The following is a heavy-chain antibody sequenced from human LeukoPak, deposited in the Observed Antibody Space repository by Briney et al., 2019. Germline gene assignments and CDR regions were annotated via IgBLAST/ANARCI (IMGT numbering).Heavy chain of an antibody. CDR2: INSDGYSI. J-gene: IGHJ4*02. D-gene: IGHD6-19*01. V-gene: IGHV3-74*01. CDR1: GFAFSSYW. Sequence: GSLRLSCAASGFAFSSYWMHWVRQAPGKGLVWVSRINSDGYSISYADSVKGRFTISRENAKNTLYLQMNSLTVENTAVYYCARATAVAGTDSWGQGTLVTVSS. CDR3: ARATAVAGTDS.